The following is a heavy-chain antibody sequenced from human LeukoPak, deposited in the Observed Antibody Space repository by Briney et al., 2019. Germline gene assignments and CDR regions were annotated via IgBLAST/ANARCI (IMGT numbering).Heavy chain of an antibody. D-gene: IGHD2-8*01. CDR1: GYSISSGYY. Sequence: SETLSLTCAVSGYSISSGYYWGWIRKPPGKGLEWIGSIYHSGSTYYNPSLKSRVTISVDTSKNQFSLKLSSVTAADTAVYYCARHAPGSVPDTFDYWGQGTLVTVSS. J-gene: IGHJ4*02. V-gene: IGHV4-38-2*01. CDR2: IYHSGST. CDR3: ARHAPGSVPDTFDY.